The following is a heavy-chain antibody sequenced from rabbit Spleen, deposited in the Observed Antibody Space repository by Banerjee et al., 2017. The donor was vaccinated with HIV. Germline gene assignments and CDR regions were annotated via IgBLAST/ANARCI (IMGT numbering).Heavy chain of an antibody. CDR2: IDPIFGGT. CDR1: GFDFSRFG. J-gene: IGHJ4*01. V-gene: IGHV1S47*01. CDR3: VRDQAGYAGYGPYYFYL. Sequence: QEQLVESGGGLVQPGGSLTLSCKASGFDFSRFGVSWVRQAPGKGLEWIGYIDPIFGGTYYANWVNGRFSISRENTQNTLYLQLTSLTAADTATYFCVRDQAGYAGYGPYYFYLWGPGTLVTVS. D-gene: IGHD7-1*01.